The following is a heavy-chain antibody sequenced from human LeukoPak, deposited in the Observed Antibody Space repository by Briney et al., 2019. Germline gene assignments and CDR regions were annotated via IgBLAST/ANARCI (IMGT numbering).Heavy chain of an antibody. Sequence: GGSLRLSCAASGFTFSSYSMNWVRQAPGKGLEWVSFIYSDNTHYSDSVKGRFTISRDNSKNTLYLQMNSLRAEDTAVYYCARRAGAYSHPCDYWGQGTLVTVSS. CDR2: IYSDNT. J-gene: IGHJ4*02. D-gene: IGHD4/OR15-4a*01. CDR1: GFTFSSYS. V-gene: IGHV3-53*01. CDR3: ARRAGAYSHPCDY.